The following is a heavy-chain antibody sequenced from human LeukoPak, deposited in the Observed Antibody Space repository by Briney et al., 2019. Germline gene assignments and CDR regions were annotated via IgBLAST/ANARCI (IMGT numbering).Heavy chain of an antibody. CDR2: ISYDGSNK. CDR1: GFTFSSYA. J-gene: IGHJ4*02. Sequence: GGSLRLSCAASGFTFSSYAMHWVRQAPGKGLEWVAVISYDGSNKYYADSVKGRFTISRDNSKNTLDLQMNSLRAEDTAVYYCARGGAMPDCWGQGTLVTVSS. V-gene: IGHV3-30*14. CDR3: ARGGAMPDC. D-gene: IGHD2-2*01.